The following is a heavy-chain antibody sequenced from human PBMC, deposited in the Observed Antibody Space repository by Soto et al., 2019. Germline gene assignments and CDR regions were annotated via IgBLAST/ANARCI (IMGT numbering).Heavy chain of an antibody. CDR2: ISYDGSNK. D-gene: IGHD3-22*01. Sequence: QVQLVESGGGVVQPGRSLRLSCAASGFTFSSYGMHWVRQAPGKGLEWVAVISYDGSNKYYADSVKGRFTISRDNSKNTLYLQMNSRRAEDTAVYYCANHDSSGYQSDYWGQGTLVTVSS. CDR3: ANHDSSGYQSDY. CDR1: GFTFSSYG. V-gene: IGHV3-30*18. J-gene: IGHJ4*02.